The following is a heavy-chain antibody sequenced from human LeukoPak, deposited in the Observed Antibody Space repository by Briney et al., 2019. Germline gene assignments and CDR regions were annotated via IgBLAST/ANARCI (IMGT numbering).Heavy chain of an antibody. J-gene: IGHJ4*02. D-gene: IGHD2-2*01. CDR1: GGSISSYY. CDR3: ARTRDIVVVPAAYFDY. V-gene: IGHV4-59*12. Sequence: PSETLSLTCTVSGGSISSYYWSWIRQPPGKGLEWIGYIYYSGSTYYNPSLKSRVTISVDTSKNQFSLKLSSVTAADTAVYYCARTRDIVVVPAAYFDYWGQGTLVTVSS. CDR2: IYYSGST.